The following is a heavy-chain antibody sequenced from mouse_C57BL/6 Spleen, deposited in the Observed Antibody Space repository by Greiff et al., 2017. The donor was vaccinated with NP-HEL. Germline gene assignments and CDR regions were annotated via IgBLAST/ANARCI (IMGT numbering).Heavy chain of an antibody. V-gene: IGHV1-26*01. CDR3: ARPAQANYAMDY. CDR1: GYTFTDYY. Sequence: VQLQQSGPELVKPGASVKISCKASGYTFTDYYMNWVKQSHGKSLEWIGDINPNNGGTSYNQKFKGKATLTVDKSSSTAYMELRSLTSEDSAVYYCARPAQANYAMDYWGQGTSVTVSS. J-gene: IGHJ4*01. CDR2: INPNNGGT. D-gene: IGHD3-2*02.